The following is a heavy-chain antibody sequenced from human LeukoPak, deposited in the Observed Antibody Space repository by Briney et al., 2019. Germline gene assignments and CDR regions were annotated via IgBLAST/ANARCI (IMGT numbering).Heavy chain of an antibody. CDR1: GFTFSSYS. V-gene: IGHV3-21*01. D-gene: IGHD3-22*01. CDR2: ISSSSSYI. CDR3: ARGNPLDSSGYYERRDFDY. Sequence: GGSLRLSCAASGFTFSSYSMNWVRQAPGKGLEWVSSISSSSSYIYYADSVKGRFTISRDNAKNSLYLQMNSLRAEDTAVYYCARGNPLDSSGYYERRDFDYWGQGTLVTVSS. J-gene: IGHJ4*02.